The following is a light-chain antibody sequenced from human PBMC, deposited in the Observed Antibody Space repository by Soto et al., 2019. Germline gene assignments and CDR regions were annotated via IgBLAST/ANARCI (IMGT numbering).Light chain of an antibody. CDR1: SSDVGAYNY. V-gene: IGLV2-8*01. J-gene: IGLJ1*01. Sequence: LAQPPSASGSPGQSVTISCTGTSSDVGAYNYVSWYQQHPGKAPKVMIYEVSKRPSGVPDRFSGSKSGNTASLTVSGLQAEDEAEYYCSSYAGTNRVFGTGTKVT. CDR3: SSYAGTNRV. CDR2: EVS.